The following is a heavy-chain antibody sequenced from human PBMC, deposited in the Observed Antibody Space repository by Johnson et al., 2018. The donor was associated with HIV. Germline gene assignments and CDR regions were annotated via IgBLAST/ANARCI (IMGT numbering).Heavy chain of an antibody. CDR3: AKDLGGYSSSWNNAFDI. CDR1: GFTFSSYG. Sequence: QVQLVESGGGVVQPGGSLRLSCAASGFTFSSYGMHWVRQAPGKGLEWVAFIRYDGSNKYYADSVKGRFPISRDNSKNTLYLQMNSLRAEDTAVYYCAKDLGGYSSSWNNAFDIWGQGTMVTVSS. D-gene: IGHD6-13*01. CDR2: IRYDGSNK. V-gene: IGHV3-30*02. J-gene: IGHJ3*02.